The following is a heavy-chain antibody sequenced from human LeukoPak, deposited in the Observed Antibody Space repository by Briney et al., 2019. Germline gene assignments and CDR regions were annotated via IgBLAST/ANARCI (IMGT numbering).Heavy chain of an antibody. CDR1: GGSISSGGYS. CDR2: IYHSGST. CDR3: ARFSVAAAGTGWFDP. J-gene: IGHJ5*02. D-gene: IGHD6-13*01. V-gene: IGHV4-30-2*02. Sequence: SQTLSLTCAVSGGSISSGGYSWSWIRQPPGKGLEWIGYIYHSGSTYYNPSLKSRITISVDRSKNQLSLKLSSVTAADTAVYYCARFSVAAAGTGWFDPWGQGTLVTVSA.